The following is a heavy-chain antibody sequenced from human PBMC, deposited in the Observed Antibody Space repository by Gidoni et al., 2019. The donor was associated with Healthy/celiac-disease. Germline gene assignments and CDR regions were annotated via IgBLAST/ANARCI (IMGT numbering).Heavy chain of an antibody. J-gene: IGHJ5*02. CDR3: TRSIAARPDWFDP. CDR2: IRSKANSYAT. Sequence: EVQLVESGGGLVQPGGSLKLSCAASGVTFSGSAMHWVRQASGKGLEWVGRIRSKANSYATAYAASVKGRFTISRDDSKNTAYLQMNSLKTEDTAVYYCTRSIAARPDWFDPWGQGTLVTVSS. D-gene: IGHD6-6*01. V-gene: IGHV3-73*01. CDR1: GVTFSGSA.